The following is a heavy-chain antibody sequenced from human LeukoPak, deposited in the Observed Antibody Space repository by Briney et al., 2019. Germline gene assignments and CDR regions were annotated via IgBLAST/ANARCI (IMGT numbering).Heavy chain of an antibody. CDR2: LWYDGTNE. Sequence: GGSLRLSCAASGFTFSSFGMHWVRQAPGKGLEWVAFLWYDGTNEHYADSLRGRFTISRDNSKNTVYLQMNGLRAEDTAVYYCARDRDYTGGSYHIDPWGQGTLVTLSS. CDR3: ARDRDYTGGSYHIDP. V-gene: IGHV3-33*01. CDR1: GFTFSSFG. J-gene: IGHJ5*02. D-gene: IGHD4-11*01.